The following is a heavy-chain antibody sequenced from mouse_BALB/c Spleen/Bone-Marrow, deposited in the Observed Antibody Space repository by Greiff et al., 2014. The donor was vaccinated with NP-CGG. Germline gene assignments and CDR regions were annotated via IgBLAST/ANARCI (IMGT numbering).Heavy chain of an antibody. CDR2: INPGSGST. J-gene: IGHJ2*01. Sequence: QVQLQQSGAELVRPGTSVKVSCKTSGYAFTDYLTEWLKQRPGQGLEWIGVINPGSGSTNYNEKFKDKATLTADKSSSTAYIQLSSLTSDDSAVYFCARYDGYFDYWGQGTTLTVSS. D-gene: IGHD2-3*01. CDR3: ARYDGYFDY. V-gene: IGHV1-54*01. CDR1: GYAFTDYL.